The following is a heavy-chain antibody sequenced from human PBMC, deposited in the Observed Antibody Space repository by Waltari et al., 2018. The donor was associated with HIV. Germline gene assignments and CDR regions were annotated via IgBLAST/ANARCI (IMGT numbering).Heavy chain of an antibody. J-gene: IGHJ4*02. D-gene: IGHD3-22*01. Sequence: EVQLVESGGDLVKPGGCLRLSCAASGFTFSNAWMSWVRQAPGKGPERVGRIKSKAGGGTTDYAAPVKSRFTISRDDSKNTLYLQMNSLRFEDTAVDYCTTDEFYYGNSGYFDYWRQGTLVTVSS. CDR1: GFTFSNAW. CDR3: TTDEFYYGNSGYFDY. V-gene: IGHV3-15*05. CDR2: IKSKAGGGTT.